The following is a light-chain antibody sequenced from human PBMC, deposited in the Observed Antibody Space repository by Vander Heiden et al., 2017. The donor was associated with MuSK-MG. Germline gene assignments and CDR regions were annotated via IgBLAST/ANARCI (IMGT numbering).Light chain of an antibody. CDR3: QQYSRTTWT. CDR2: WAS. CDR1: QSVLYSSNNKNY. J-gene: IGKJ1*01. Sequence: DIVMIQSSDSLAVSPGERVTINCKSSQSVLYSSNNKNYLAWYRQKPGQHPKLRIYWASNRESGVPDRFSGSGSGTDFTLTISRLQAEDVAVYYCQQYSRTTWTFGKGTKVEI. V-gene: IGKV4-1*01.